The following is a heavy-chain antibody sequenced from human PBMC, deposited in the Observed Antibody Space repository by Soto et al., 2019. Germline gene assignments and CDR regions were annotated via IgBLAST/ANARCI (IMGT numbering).Heavy chain of an antibody. J-gene: IGHJ5*02. CDR1: GFTFTSYD. CDR2: ISSSGNSI. CDR3: ARYYGSGSYYWPWFDP. D-gene: IGHD3-10*01. V-gene: IGHV3-48*03. Sequence: GGSLRLSCAASGFTFTSYDMNWVRQAPGKGLEWISYISSSGNSINYADSVKGRFTISRDNAKSSLYLQMNSLRAEDTAVYYCARYYGSGSYYWPWFDPWGQGTLVTVSS.